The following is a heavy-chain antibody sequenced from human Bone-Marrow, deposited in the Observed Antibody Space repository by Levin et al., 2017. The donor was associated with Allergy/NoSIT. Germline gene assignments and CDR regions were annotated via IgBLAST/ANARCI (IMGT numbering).Heavy chain of an antibody. V-gene: IGHV3-23*01. CDR3: AKERQWLVRSYFDY. D-gene: IGHD6-19*01. CDR1: GFSFSSSA. J-gene: IGHJ4*02. Sequence: LSLTCAASGFSFSSSAMSWVRQAPGKGLEWVSAISGSGGSTYYADSVKGRFTISRDNSKNTLYLQMNSLRAEDTAVYYCAKERQWLVRSYFDYWGQGTLVTVSS. CDR2: ISGSGGST.